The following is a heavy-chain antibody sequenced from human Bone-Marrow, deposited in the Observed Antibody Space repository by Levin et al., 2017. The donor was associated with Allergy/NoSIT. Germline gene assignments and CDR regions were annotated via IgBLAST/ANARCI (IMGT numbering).Heavy chain of an antibody. J-gene: IGHJ4*02. D-gene: IGHD1-14*01. CDR2: INRDGSSI. V-gene: IGHV3-74*03. CDR3: VREYGTTKDFDH. Sequence: PGGSLRLSCAASGFTFNTYWMHWVRLGPGKGLVWVSRINRDGSSIAYADSVRGRFTTSRDNAKNTLYLQMNSLRVEDTGVYYCVREYGTTKDFDHWGQGTLVTVSS. CDR1: GFTFNTYW.